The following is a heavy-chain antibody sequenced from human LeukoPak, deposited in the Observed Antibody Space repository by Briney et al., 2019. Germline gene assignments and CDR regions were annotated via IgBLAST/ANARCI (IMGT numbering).Heavy chain of an antibody. D-gene: IGHD3-10*01. J-gene: IGHJ4*02. CDR2: MNPNSGNT. CDR3: ARDRRTVWFGESLADY. V-gene: IGHV1-8*03. Sequence: ASVKVSCKASGYTFTSYDINWVRQATGQGLEWMGWMNPNSGNTGYAQKFQGRVTITRNTSTSTVYMELSSLRSEDTAVYYCARDRRTVWFGESLADYWGQGTLVTVSS. CDR1: GYTFTSYD.